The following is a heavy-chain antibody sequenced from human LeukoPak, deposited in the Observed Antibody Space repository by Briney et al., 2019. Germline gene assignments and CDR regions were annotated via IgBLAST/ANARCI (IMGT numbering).Heavy chain of an antibody. J-gene: IGHJ1*01. D-gene: IGHD3-3*01. CDR2: ISAYSGNT. V-gene: IGHV1-18*01. CDR3: ARGSSSQYFRY. Sequence: GASVKVSCKASGYAFSSHPVTWVRQAPGQGLEWMGWISAYSGNTSYAQRFQGRVTMSTETSTNTAYMELTSLRSDDTAIYFCARGSSSQYFRYWGQGTLVTVSS. CDR1: GYAFSSHP.